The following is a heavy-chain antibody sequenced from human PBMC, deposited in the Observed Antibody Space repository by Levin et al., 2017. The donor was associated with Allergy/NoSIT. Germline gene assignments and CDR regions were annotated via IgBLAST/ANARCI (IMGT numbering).Heavy chain of an antibody. CDR3: ARAADRHYYISGYYPLAY. D-gene: IGHD3-22*01. J-gene: IGHJ4*02. V-gene: IGHV5-51*01. CDR1: GYKFRSFW. CDR2: IYPGDSHT. Sequence: KVSCQGSGYKFRSFWIGWVRQMPGKDLEWVGIIYPGDSHTTYSPSFQGHVTISVDESISTAYLQWSGLRAADTAIYYCARAADRHYYISGYYPLAYWGPGTLVTVSS.